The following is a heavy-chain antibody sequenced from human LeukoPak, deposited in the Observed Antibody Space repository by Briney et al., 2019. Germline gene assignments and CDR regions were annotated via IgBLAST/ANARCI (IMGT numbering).Heavy chain of an antibody. Sequence: PGGSLRLSCAASGFTFSSYATHWVRQAPGKGLEYVSAISSNGGSTYYANSVKGRFTISRDNSKNTLYLQMGSLRAEDMAVYYCARDPGSGSYHYYFDCWGQGTLVTVSS. CDR2: ISSNGGST. V-gene: IGHV3-64*01. J-gene: IGHJ4*02. D-gene: IGHD1-26*01. CDR3: ARDPGSGSYHYYFDC. CDR1: GFTFSSYA.